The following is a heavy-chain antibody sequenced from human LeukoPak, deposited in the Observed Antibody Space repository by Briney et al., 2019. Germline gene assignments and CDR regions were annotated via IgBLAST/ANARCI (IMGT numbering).Heavy chain of an antibody. Sequence: AAVKVSCKASGYTFTSYGISWVRQAPGQGLEGMGWISAYNCKTNYPQKLQGRDTMTTDPSTSTAYMEPRSLRSEHTAVYYRARFDWLALGRNKPYNLDLWGQEPRVPVS. V-gene: IGHV1-18*01. D-gene: IGHD3-9*01. J-gene: IGHJ5*02. CDR3: ARFDWLALGRNKPYNLDL. CDR2: ISAYNCKT. CDR1: GYTFTSYG.